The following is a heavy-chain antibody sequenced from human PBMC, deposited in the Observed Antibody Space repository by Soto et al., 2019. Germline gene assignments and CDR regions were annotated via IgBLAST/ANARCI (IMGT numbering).Heavy chain of an antibody. CDR1: GGYFNNRQTLNSYP. D-gene: IGHD3-16*01. V-gene: IGHV1-69*06. J-gene: IGHJ6*02. CDR3: AKSCGGEIYYYYYAMDV. Sequence: QVQVVQSGAEVKGPGSSVNVSCRASGGYFNNRQTLNSYPISRVRQAPGQGLEWMGGIIPLFGTTNYAQRFQGRVTITAAKSTSTTYLELNNVPSDDTAVYYCAKSCGGEIYYYYYAMDVWGQGTTVTVSS. CDR2: IIPLFGTT.